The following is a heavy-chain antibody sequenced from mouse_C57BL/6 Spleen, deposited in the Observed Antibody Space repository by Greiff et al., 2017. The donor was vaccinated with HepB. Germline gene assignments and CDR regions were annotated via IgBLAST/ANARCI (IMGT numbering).Heavy chain of an antibody. J-gene: IGHJ2*01. D-gene: IGHD1-1*01. CDR1: GYTFTSYW. CDR2: IHPNSGST. V-gene: IGHV1-64*01. Sequence: QVQLQQSGAELVKPGASVKLSCKASGYTFTSYWMHWVKQRPGQGLEWIGMIHPNSGSTNYNEKFKRKATLTVNKSSSTAYMQLSSLTSEDSAVYYCARTTVVGYYFDYWGQGTTLTVSS. CDR3: ARTTVVGYYFDY.